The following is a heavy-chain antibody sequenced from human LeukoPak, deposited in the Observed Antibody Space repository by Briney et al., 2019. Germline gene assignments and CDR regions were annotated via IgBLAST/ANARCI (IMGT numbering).Heavy chain of an antibody. CDR1: GFTFSNYW. D-gene: IGHD6-19*01. Sequence: GGSLRLSCAASGFTFSNYWMHWVRQAPGKGLVWVSRINSDGINTSYADSVKGRFTISRDNAKNTLNLQMNSLRAEDTAVHYCARYSSGWENWGQGTLVTVSS. CDR3: ARYSSGWEN. V-gene: IGHV3-74*01. CDR2: INSDGINT. J-gene: IGHJ4*02.